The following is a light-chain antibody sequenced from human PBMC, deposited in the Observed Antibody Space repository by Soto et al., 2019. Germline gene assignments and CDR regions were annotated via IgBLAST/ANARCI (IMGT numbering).Light chain of an antibody. CDR3: QQTYNNPPWT. CDR1: QTITNY. V-gene: IGKV1-39*01. J-gene: IGKJ2*02. CDR2: GAA. Sequence: DIQMTQSPSSLSASLGDTVTITCRASQTITNYLNWYQQKPGQAPDLLIYGAANLQSGVPSRFSGSGSGTDFTLTISGLQPEDFATYCCQQTYNNPPWTFGQGTKLEIK.